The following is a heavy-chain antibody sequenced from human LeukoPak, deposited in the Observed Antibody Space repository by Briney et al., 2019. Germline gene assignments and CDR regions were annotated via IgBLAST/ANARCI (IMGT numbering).Heavy chain of an antibody. Sequence: GSLRLSSAPPVFTPRSYRTSSSPQAPRKGREWVAKIKQDGSEKYYVDSVKGRFTISRDNAKNSLYLQMNSLRAEDTAVYYCARDTGGGYSCYDCWGQGTLVTVSS. CDR3: ARDTGGGYSCYDC. CDR2: IKQDGSEK. V-gene: IGHV3-7*01. J-gene: IGHJ4*02. D-gene: IGHD5-18*01. CDR1: VFTPRSYR.